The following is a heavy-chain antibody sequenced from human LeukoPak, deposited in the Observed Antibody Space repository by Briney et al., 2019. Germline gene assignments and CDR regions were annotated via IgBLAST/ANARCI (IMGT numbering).Heavy chain of an antibody. Sequence: GGSLRLSCAASGFTFSSYWMSWVRQAPGKGLEWVSYISGIGSTIYYADSVKGRFTISRDNAKNSLYLQMHSLRAEDTAVYYCARYPSRYCTSTSCYLVHWGQGALVTVSS. J-gene: IGHJ5*02. CDR2: ISGIGSTI. V-gene: IGHV3-48*04. CDR1: GFTFSSYW. CDR3: ARYPSRYCTSTSCYLVH. D-gene: IGHD2-2*01.